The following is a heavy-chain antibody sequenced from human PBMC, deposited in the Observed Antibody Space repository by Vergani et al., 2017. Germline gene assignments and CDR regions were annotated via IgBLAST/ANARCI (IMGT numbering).Heavy chain of an antibody. Sequence: QVQLVESGGGVVQPGRSLRLSCAASGFTFSSYGMHWVRQAPGKGLEWVAVISYDGSNKYYADSVKGRFTISRDNSKNTLYLQMNSLRAEDTAVYYCAKDGAYTYYYDSSGYYYEGYFDYWGQGTLVTVSS. J-gene: IGHJ4*02. V-gene: IGHV3-30*18. D-gene: IGHD3-22*01. CDR3: AKDGAYTYYYDSSGYYYEGYFDY. CDR1: GFTFSSYG. CDR2: ISYDGSNK.